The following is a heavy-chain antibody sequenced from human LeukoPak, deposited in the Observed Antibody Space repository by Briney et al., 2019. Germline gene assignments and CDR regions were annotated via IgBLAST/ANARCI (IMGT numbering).Heavy chain of an antibody. D-gene: IGHD3-22*01. V-gene: IGHV3-30*18. CDR1: GFTFSSYG. CDR2: ISYDGSNK. J-gene: IGHJ5*02. Sequence: GGSLRLSCAASGFTFSSYGMHWVRQAPGKGLEWVAVISYDGSNKYYADSVKGRFTISRDNSKNTLYLQMNSLRAEDTAVYYCAKDPRYYYDSSGYQGWFDPWGQGTLVTVSS. CDR3: AKDPRYYYDSSGYQGWFDP.